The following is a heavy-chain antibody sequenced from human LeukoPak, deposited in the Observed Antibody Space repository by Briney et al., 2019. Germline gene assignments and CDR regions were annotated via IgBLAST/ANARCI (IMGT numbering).Heavy chain of an antibody. Sequence: PGGSLRLSCSASGFTFSRCAMHWVRQPPGKGLEYVSAITNNGRSTYYADSVKGRFTISRDNSKNTLYLQMSSLRAEDTAVYYCASTYSYDSSGYYPFDYWGQGTLVTVPS. V-gene: IGHV3-64D*06. CDR2: ITNNGRST. CDR1: GFTFSRCA. D-gene: IGHD3-22*01. CDR3: ASTYSYDSSGYYPFDY. J-gene: IGHJ4*02.